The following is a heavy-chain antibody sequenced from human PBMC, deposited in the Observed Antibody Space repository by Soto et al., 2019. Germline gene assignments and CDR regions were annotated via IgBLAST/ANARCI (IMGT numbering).Heavy chain of an antibody. CDR3: AKNDYYDG. CDR1: GFTFSSYG. V-gene: IGHV3-30*18. CDR2: ISYDGSNK. D-gene: IGHD3-22*01. Sequence: PRLSCAASGFTFSSYGMHWVRQAPGKGLEWVAVISYDGSNKYYADSVKGRFTISRDNSKNTLYLQMNSLRAEDTAVYYRAKNDYYDGWGQGTLVTVSS. J-gene: IGHJ4*02.